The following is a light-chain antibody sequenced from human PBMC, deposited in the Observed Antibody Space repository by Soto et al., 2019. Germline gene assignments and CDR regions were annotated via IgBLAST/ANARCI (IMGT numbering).Light chain of an antibody. V-gene: IGKV3-11*01. CDR1: QSVGSY. CDR2: DAS. Sequence: EIVLTQSPATLSLSPGERATLSCRASQSVGSYFAWYQRKPGQAPRLLIYDASNRATGIPARFSGSGSGTDFTLTISSLEPDDFAVYYCQQRGNWHVTFGQGTRVDIK. J-gene: IGKJ1*01. CDR3: QQRGNWHVT.